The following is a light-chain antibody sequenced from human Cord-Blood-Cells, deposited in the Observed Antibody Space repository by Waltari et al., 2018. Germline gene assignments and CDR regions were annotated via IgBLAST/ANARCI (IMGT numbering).Light chain of an antibody. J-gene: IGKJ1*01. V-gene: IGKV1-39*01. CDR3: QQSYSTPWT. CDR2: AAY. Sequence: DIQMTQSPSSLSASVGDSVTITCRASQSISSYLNWYQQKPGKAPKLLIYAAYSVQSGVPSRFSGSGSGTDFTLTISSLQPEDFATYYCQQSYSTPWTFGQGTKVEIK. CDR1: QSISSY.